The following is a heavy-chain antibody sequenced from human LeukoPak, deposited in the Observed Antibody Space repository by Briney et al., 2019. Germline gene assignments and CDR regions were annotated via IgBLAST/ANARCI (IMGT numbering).Heavy chain of an antibody. D-gene: IGHD1-1*01. CDR1: GGSISSSSHD. Sequence: PSETLSLTCTVSGGSISSSSHDWAWIRQPPGKGLEWIGSIYYSGSTDHNPSLKSRLTISVGTSKNHNQFSLKLSSVTAADTAVYYCARQGLEDSFDYWGQGTLVAVSS. V-gene: IGHV4-39*01. CDR3: ARQGLEDSFDY. CDR2: IYYSGST. J-gene: IGHJ4*02.